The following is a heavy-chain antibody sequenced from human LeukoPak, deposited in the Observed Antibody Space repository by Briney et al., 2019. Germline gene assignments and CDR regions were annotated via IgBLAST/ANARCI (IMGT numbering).Heavy chain of an antibody. D-gene: IGHD3-3*01. CDR2: LDQGGSDD. Sequence: TGGSLRLSCAASGFIFSDYSMTWVRQAPGKGLEWVANLDQGGSDDFYLDSVRGRFIISRDNARNSLYLQMNGLRVEDTAVYYCARDVPLGFWSGYSDYWGHGTLVAVAS. CDR1: GFIFSDYS. V-gene: IGHV3-7*01. J-gene: IGHJ4*01. CDR3: ARDVPLGFWSGYSDY.